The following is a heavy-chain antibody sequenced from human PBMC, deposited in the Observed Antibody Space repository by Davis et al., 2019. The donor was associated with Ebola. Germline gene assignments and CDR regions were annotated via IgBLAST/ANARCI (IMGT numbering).Heavy chain of an antibody. CDR1: GFTFSKYA. Sequence: GESLKISCAASGFTFSKYAMHWVRQAPGKGLDWVAILPFDGGFQYYANSVKGRFTISRDNSRNTLYLQMNSLRAEDTAVYYYARRDFDGGDPDDAFEMWGQGTMVTVSS. CDR3: ARRDFDGGDPDDAFEM. CDR2: LPFDGGFQ. V-gene: IGHV3-30-3*01. J-gene: IGHJ3*02. D-gene: IGHD2-21*02.